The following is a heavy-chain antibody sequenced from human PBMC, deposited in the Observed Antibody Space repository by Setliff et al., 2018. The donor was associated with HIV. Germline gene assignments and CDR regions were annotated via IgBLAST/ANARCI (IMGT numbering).Heavy chain of an antibody. CDR3: AHSPRRGYGYASFYYHYYYMDV. Sequence: SGPTLVNPTQTLTLTCTFSGFSLTTDGVGVGWLRQPPGQALEWLALIYWDDDERYSPSLQGRLTITKDTSNNQVVLTMTNMDPVDTATYYCAHSPRRGYGYASFYYHYYYMDVWGKGTTVTVSS. CDR2: IYWDDDE. V-gene: IGHV2-5*02. CDR1: GFSLTTDGVG. J-gene: IGHJ6*03. D-gene: IGHD5-18*01.